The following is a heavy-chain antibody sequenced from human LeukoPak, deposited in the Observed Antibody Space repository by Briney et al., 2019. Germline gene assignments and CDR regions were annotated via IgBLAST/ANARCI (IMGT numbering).Heavy chain of an antibody. CDR3: ATPVPHGSDPSLYYYYMDV. D-gene: IGHD3-10*01. J-gene: IGHJ6*03. CDR2: ISGSGGST. CDR1: GGSISSGGYS. V-gene: IGHV3-23*01. Sequence: PSETLSLTCAVSGGSISSGGYSWSWIRQPPGKGLEWVSAISGSGGSTYYADSVKGRFTISRDNSKNTLYVQMNSLRAEDTAVYYCATPVPHGSDPSLYYYYMDVWGKGTTVTISS.